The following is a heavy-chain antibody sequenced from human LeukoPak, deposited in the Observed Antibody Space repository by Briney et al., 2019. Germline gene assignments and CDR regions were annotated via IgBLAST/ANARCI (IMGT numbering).Heavy chain of an antibody. V-gene: IGHV4-34*01. D-gene: IGHD4-17*01. Sequence: SETLSLTCAVYGGSFSGYYWSWIRQPPGKGLEWIGEINHSGSTNYNPSLKSRVTISVDTSKNQFSLKLSSVTAADTAVYYCARVWGAANYGDYPYYFDYWGQGTLVTVSS. J-gene: IGHJ4*02. CDR2: INHSGST. CDR1: GGSFSGYY. CDR3: ARVWGAANYGDYPYYFDY.